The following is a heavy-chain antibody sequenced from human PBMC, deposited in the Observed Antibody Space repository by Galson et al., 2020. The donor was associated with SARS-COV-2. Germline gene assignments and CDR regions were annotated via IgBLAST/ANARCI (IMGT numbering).Heavy chain of an antibody. CDR2: ISDYNGNT. Sequence: ASVKVSCKASGYTFISYGISWVRQAPGQGLEWMGWISDYNGNTKYAQRLQGRVTMTTDTSTRTAYMELRSLRSDDTAVYYCARAWDSSTWKTYFDYWGQGTLVTVSS. D-gene: IGHD6-13*01. V-gene: IGHV1-18*01. CDR1: GYTFISYG. CDR3: ARAWDSSTWKTYFDY. J-gene: IGHJ4*02.